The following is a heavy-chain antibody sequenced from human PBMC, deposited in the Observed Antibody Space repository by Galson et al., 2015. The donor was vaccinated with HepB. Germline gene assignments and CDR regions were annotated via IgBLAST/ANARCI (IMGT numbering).Heavy chain of an antibody. J-gene: IGHJ2*01. CDR2: ITTSSSYI. V-gene: IGHV3-21*01. D-gene: IGHD6-13*01. Sequence: SLRLSCAASGFTFSSYNMNWVRQAPGKGLEWVSSITTSSSYIYYADSMKGRFTIPRDNAKTSLTLQMSSLRAEDTAVYYCAREGSTWYKSPYDWYFDLWGRGTLVTVSS. CDR1: GFTFSSYN. CDR3: AREGSTWYKSPYDWYFDL.